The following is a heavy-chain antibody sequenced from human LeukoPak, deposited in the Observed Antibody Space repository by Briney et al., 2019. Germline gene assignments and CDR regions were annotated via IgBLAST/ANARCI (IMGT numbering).Heavy chain of an antibody. CDR3: ARGTTVWFDP. J-gene: IGHJ5*02. CDR2: INHSGST. Sequence: KSSETLSLTCAVYGGSFSGYYWSWIRQPPGKGLEWIGEINHSGSTNYNPSLKSRVTISVDTSKNQFSLKLSSVTAADTAVYYCARGTTVWFDPWGQGTLVTVSS. V-gene: IGHV4-34*01. D-gene: IGHD4-4*01. CDR1: GGSFSGYY.